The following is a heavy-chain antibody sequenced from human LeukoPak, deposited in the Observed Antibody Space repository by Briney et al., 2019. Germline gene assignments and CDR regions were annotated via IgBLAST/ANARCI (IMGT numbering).Heavy chain of an antibody. J-gene: IGHJ3*02. Sequence: PGGSLRLSCAASGFTVSSNYMSWVRQAPGKGLEWVSVIYSGGSTYYADSVKGRFTISRDNSKNTLYLQMNSLRAEDTAVYYCARDCSGGSCYSEDAFDIWGQGTMVTVSS. CDR2: IYSGGST. V-gene: IGHV3-53*01. CDR3: ARDCSGGSCYSEDAFDI. CDR1: GFTVSSNY. D-gene: IGHD2-15*01.